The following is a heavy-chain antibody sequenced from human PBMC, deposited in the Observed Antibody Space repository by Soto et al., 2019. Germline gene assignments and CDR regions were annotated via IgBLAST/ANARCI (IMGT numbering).Heavy chain of an antibody. D-gene: IGHD3-22*01. CDR1: GFTFIRYG. CDR3: AKDGEALYYYDTSGPKTWFDP. CDR2: ISYDGSNK. V-gene: IGHV3-30*18. Sequence: PGGSLRLSCAASGFTFIRYGMHWGRQAPGKGLEWVAIISYDGSNKYYADSVKGRFTISRDDSKNTLYLQMNSLRAEDTAVYYCAKDGEALYYYDTSGPKTWFDPWGLGTLVTVSS. J-gene: IGHJ5*02.